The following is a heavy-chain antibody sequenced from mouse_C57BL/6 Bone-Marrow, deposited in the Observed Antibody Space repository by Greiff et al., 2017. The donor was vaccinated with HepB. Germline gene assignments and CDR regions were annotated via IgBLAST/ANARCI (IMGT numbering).Heavy chain of an antibody. Sequence: EVQLQQSGGGLVKPGGSLKLSCAASGFTFSDYGMHWVRQAPEKGLEWVAYISSGSSTIYYADTVKGRFTISRDNAKNTLFLQMTSLRSEDAAMYYCGRYFAYWGQGTLVTVSA. CDR1: GFTFSDYG. CDR3: GRYFAY. V-gene: IGHV5-17*01. J-gene: IGHJ3*01. CDR2: ISSGSSTI.